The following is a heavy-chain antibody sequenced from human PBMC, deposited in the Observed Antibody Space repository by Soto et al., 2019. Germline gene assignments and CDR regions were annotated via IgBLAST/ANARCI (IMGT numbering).Heavy chain of an antibody. CDR2: IYYSGST. Sequence: SATLSLTCTVSCGPISSSSYYWDWIRQPPGKGLEWIGSIYYSGSTYYNPSLKSRVTISVDTSKNQFSLKLSSVTAADTAVYYCARHEGWSPGRPHYYYYYGMDVWGQGTTVT. V-gene: IGHV4-39*01. D-gene: IGHD1-26*01. CDR1: CGPISSSSYY. CDR3: ARHEGWSPGRPHYYYYYGMDV. J-gene: IGHJ6*02.